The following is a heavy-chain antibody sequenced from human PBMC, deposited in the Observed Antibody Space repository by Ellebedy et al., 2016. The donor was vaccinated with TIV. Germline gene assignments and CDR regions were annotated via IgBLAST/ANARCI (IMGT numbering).Heavy chain of an antibody. CDR3: ARNLLIFTFDKWYSDL. CDR2: NYYGGNA. D-gene: IGHD3/OR15-3a*01. J-gene: IGHJ2*01. Sequence: SETLSLTCNVSGDSINSYYWTWIRQPPGKGLEWIGTNYYGGNAYYNPSLKSRVTISVDTSKNQFSLRLNSVTAADTAVYYCARNLLIFTFDKWYSDLWGRGSLVTVSS. V-gene: IGHV4-59*04. CDR1: GDSINSYY.